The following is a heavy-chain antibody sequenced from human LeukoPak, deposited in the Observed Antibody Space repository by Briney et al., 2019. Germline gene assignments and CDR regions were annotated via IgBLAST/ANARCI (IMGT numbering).Heavy chain of an antibody. V-gene: IGHV3-21*01. D-gene: IGHD3-3*01. CDR3: ARDLYDFWSGYYYYYMDV. Sequence: PGGSLRLSCAASGFTFSSYSMNWVRRAPGKGLEWVSSITSSSSYIYYADSVKGRFTISRDNAKNSLYLQMNSLRAEDTAVYYCARDLYDFWSGYYYYYMDVWGKGTTVTVSS. J-gene: IGHJ6*03. CDR1: GFTFSSYS. CDR2: ITSSSSYI.